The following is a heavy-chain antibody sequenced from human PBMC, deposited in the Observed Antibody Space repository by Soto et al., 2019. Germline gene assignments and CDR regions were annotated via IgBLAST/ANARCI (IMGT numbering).Heavy chain of an antibody. CDR3: ARDRADGMTWLGV. CDR2: IYYSGST. Sequence: LVPLSHTCTVVGGSISSYYWSWIRQHPGKGLEWIGYIYYSGSTNYNPSLKSRVTISVDTSKNQFSLKLSSVTAADTAVYYCARDRADGMTWLGVWGQGTLVTVSS. CDR1: GGSISSYY. D-gene: IGHD5-12*01. V-gene: IGHV4-59*01. J-gene: IGHJ4*02.